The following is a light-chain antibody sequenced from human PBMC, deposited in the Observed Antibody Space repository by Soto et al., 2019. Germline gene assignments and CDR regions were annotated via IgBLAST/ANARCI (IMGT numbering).Light chain of an antibody. CDR1: ESISNY. CDR2: SAS. J-gene: IGKJ4*01. V-gene: IGKV1-39*01. CDR3: QQTFSNLIS. Sequence: IQLTQSPSSLSASAGDRVTIACRASESISNYLNWYQLKPGEAPKVLIYSASTLRGGVPSRFSGTGSGTDFTLTISSLQPEDVVTYFCQQTFSNLISFGGGTKVEIK.